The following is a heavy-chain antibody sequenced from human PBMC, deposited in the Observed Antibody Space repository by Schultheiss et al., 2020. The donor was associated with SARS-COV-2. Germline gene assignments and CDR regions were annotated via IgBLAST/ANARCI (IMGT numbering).Heavy chain of an antibody. V-gene: IGHV3-48*03. CDR2: INSVGSTT. Sequence: GESLKISCAASGFTFSGFEMNWVRQAPGKGLEWLSYINSVGSTTHYADSVKGRFTISRDNAKNSLYLQMSSLRAEDTAVYYCARVTSVTSFDFWGQGTLVTVSS. CDR3: ARVTSVTSFDF. CDR1: GFTFSGFE. D-gene: IGHD4-17*01. J-gene: IGHJ4*02.